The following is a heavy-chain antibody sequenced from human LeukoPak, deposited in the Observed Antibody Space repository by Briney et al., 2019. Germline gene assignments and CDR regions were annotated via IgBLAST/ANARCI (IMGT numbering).Heavy chain of an antibody. CDR3: STGSGHAFDI. CDR1: GFPFSTYS. D-gene: IGHD3-10*01. CDR2: ITSGSTII. J-gene: IGHJ3*02. V-gene: IGHV3-48*04. Sequence: GGSLRLSCGASGFPFSTYSMNWVRQAPGKGLEWVSYITSGSTIIYYADSVKGRFTISRDNAKNTLYVQMNSLRAEDTAVYYCSTGSGHAFDIWGRGTMVTVSS.